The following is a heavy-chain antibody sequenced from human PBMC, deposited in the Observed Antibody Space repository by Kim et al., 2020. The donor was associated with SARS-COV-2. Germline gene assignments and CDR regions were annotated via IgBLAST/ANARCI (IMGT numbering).Heavy chain of an antibody. CDR2: ISSSSSYI. Sequence: GGSLRLSCAASGFTFSSYSMNWVRQAPGKGLEWVSSISSSSSYIYYADSVKGRFTISRDNAKNSLYLQMNSLRAEDTAVYYCARDYDFWSGYFHGGYYYYYGMDVWGQGTTVTVSS. J-gene: IGHJ6*02. V-gene: IGHV3-21*01. CDR1: GFTFSSYS. CDR3: ARDYDFWSGYFHGGYYYYYGMDV. D-gene: IGHD3-3*01.